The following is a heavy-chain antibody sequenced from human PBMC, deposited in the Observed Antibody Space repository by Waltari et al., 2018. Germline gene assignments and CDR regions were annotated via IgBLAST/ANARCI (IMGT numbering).Heavy chain of an antibody. Sequence: EVQLVESGGGLIQPGGSLRLSCAASGFTVSSNYMSWVRQAPGKGLEWVSVIYSGGSTYYADSVKGRFTISRDNSKNTLYLQMNSLRAEDTAVYYCARGFLEWLSLGDWFDPWGQGTLVTVSS. CDR3: ARGFLEWLSLGDWFDP. CDR2: IYSGGST. D-gene: IGHD3-3*01. CDR1: GFTVSSNY. J-gene: IGHJ5*02. V-gene: IGHV3-53*01.